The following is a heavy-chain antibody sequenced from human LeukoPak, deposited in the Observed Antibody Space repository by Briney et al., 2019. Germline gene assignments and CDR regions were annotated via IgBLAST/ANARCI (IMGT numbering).Heavy chain of an antibody. CDR1: GYTFTGYY. Sequence: ASVKVSCKASGYTFTGYYIHWVRQAPGQGLEWMGWINPNSGGTNYAQKFQGRVTMTRDTSISTAYMELSRVTSDDTAVYYCARGAGSFYLARFDYWGQGSLVTVSS. D-gene: IGHD2/OR15-2a*01. V-gene: IGHV1-2*02. CDR3: ARGAGSFYLARFDY. J-gene: IGHJ4*02. CDR2: INPNSGGT.